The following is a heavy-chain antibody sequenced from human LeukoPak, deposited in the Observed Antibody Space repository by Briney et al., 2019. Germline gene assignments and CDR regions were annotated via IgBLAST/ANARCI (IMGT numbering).Heavy chain of an antibody. Sequence: GGSLRLSCAASGFTFSSYWMHWVRQAPGKGLVWVSRINSDGSGTSYADSVKGRFTISRDNAKNTLYLQMNSLRAEDTAVYYCARGKRVRYCSGGSCNWFDPWGQGTLVTVSS. D-gene: IGHD2-15*01. CDR3: ARGKRVRYCSGGSCNWFDP. CDR1: GFTFSSYW. J-gene: IGHJ5*02. V-gene: IGHV3-74*01. CDR2: INSDGSGT.